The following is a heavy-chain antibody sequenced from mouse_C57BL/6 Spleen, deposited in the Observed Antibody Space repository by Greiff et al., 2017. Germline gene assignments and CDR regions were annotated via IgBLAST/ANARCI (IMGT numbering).Heavy chain of an antibody. V-gene: IGHV5-17*01. CDR1: GFTFSDYG. D-gene: IGHD6-1*01. CDR3: ARGDDEASFDY. J-gene: IGHJ2*01. Sequence: EVKLVESGGGLVKPGGSLKLSCAASGFTFSDYGMHWVRQAPEKGLEWVAYISSGRSTIYYADTVKGRFTISRDNAKNTLFLQMTSLRSEDTAMYYCARGDDEASFDYWGQGTTLTVSS. CDR2: ISSGRSTI.